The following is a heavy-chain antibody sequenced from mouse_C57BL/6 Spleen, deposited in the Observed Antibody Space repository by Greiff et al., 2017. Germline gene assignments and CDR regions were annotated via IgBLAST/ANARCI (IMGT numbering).Heavy chain of an antibody. CDR2: ISDGGSYT. J-gene: IGHJ3*01. CDR1: GFTFSSYA. D-gene: IGHD1-1*01. CDR3: ADYGSSYAWFAY. Sequence: EVQVVESGGGLVKPGGSLKLSCAASGFTFSSYAMSWVRQTPEKRLEWVATISDGGSYTYYPDNVKGRFTISRDNAKNNLYLQMSHLKSEDTAMYYCADYGSSYAWFAYWGQGTLVTVSA. V-gene: IGHV5-4*01.